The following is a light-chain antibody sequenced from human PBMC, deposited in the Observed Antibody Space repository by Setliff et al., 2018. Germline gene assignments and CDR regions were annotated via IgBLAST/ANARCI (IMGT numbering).Light chain of an antibody. V-gene: IGLV2-8*01. CDR1: SSVVGGYNY. J-gene: IGLJ1*01. Sequence: QSALTQPPSASGSPGQSVAISCTGTSSVVGGYNYVSWYQQHPGKAPKLMIYEVTKRPPGVPARFSGSNSGNTASLTVSGLQAEGEADYYCSSYAGGSNFVFGTGTKVTVL. CDR3: SSYAGGSNFV. CDR2: EVT.